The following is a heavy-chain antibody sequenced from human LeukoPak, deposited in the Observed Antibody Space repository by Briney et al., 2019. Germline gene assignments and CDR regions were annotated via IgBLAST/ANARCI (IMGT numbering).Heavy chain of an antibody. J-gene: IGHJ4*02. Sequence: GGSLRLSCGASGFTLSNYWMSWVRQAPGKGLEWVANIKQDGIEKYYVDSVKGRFTISRDNAKNSLYLQMNSLRAEDTAVYYCARGKWLLPYFDYWGQGILVTVSS. CDR1: GFTLSNYW. D-gene: IGHD3-22*01. CDR3: ARGKWLLPYFDY. CDR2: IKQDGIEK. V-gene: IGHV3-7*01.